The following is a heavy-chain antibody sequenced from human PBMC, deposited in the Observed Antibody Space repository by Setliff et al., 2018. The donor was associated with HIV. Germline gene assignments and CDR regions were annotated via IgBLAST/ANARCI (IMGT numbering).Heavy chain of an antibody. CDR1: GFTFDDYA. D-gene: IGHD3-22*01. J-gene: IGHJ6*03. V-gene: IGHV3-9*01. Sequence: PGGSLRLSCAASGFTFDDYAMHWVRQAPGKGLEWVSGINWNSGTLGYADSVKGRFTISRDNAKNSLYLQMNSLRAEDTAVYYCARDKDYYDYSGYYYIYYYMDVWGKGTTVTVSS. CDR3: ARDKDYYDYSGYYYIYYYMDV. CDR2: INWNSGTL.